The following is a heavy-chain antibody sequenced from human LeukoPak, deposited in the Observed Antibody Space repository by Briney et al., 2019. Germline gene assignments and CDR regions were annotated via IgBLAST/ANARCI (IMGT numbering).Heavy chain of an antibody. Sequence: PGGSLRLSCAASGFTFSSYSMNWVRQAPGKGLEWVSSISRSSSYIYYVDSVKGRFTISRDNAKNSLYLQMNSLRAEDTAVYYCARDGPGYYDFWSGYYKGPYYYYGMDVWGQGATVTVSS. J-gene: IGHJ6*02. CDR1: GFTFSSYS. CDR2: ISRSSSYI. CDR3: ARDGPGYYDFWSGYYKGPYYYYGMDV. D-gene: IGHD3-3*01. V-gene: IGHV3-21*01.